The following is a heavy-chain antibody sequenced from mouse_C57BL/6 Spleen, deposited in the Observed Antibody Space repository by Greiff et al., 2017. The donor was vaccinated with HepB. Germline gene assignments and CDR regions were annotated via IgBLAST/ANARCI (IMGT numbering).Heavy chain of an antibody. CDR2: IYWDDDK. CDR3: ARIRLYYYGSSYWYFDV. Sequence: QVTLKESGPGILQSSQTLSLTCSFSGFSLSTSGMGVSWIRQPSGKGLEWLAHIYWDDDKRYNPSLKSRLTISKDTSRNQVFLKITSVDTADTATYYCARIRLYYYGSSYWYFDVWGTGTTVTVSS. J-gene: IGHJ1*03. D-gene: IGHD1-1*01. V-gene: IGHV8-12*01. CDR1: GFSLSTSGMG.